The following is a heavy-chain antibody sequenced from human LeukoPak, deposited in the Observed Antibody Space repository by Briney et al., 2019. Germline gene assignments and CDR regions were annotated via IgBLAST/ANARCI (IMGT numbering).Heavy chain of an antibody. CDR2: VSNKGGST. Sequence: GGSLRLSCSASGFTFSSYGMHWVRQAPGKGLEYVSGVSNKGGSTYYADSVKGRFTISRDNSKNTLHLQMSSLRADDTAVYYCVKSGTWADFDSWGQGTLVTVSS. J-gene: IGHJ4*02. CDR3: VKSGTWADFDS. D-gene: IGHD1-26*01. V-gene: IGHV3-64D*09. CDR1: GFTFSSYG.